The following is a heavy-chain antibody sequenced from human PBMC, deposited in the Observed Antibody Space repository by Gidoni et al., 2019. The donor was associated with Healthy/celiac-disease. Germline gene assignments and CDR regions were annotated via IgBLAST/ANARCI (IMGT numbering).Heavy chain of an antibody. J-gene: IGHJ4*02. CDR3: ANLIGYCTNGVCSRSSNFDY. CDR1: GFTFSSYA. D-gene: IGHD2-8*01. V-gene: IGHV3-23*01. CDR2: IRGSGGST. Sequence: EVQLLESGGGLVQPGGSLRLSCAASGFTFSSYAMSWVRQAPGKGLEWVSAIRGSGGSTYYADSVKGRFTISRDNSKNTLYLQMNSLRAEDTAVYYCANLIGYCTNGVCSRSSNFDYWGQGTLVTVSS.